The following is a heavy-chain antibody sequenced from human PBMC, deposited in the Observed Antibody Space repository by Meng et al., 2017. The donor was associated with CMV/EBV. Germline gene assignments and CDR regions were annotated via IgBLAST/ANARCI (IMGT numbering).Heavy chain of an antibody. V-gene: IGHV5-51*07. CDR3: ARHGGIYSGYDNNWFDP. CDR1: GYSFTSYW. Sequence: GGSLRLSCKGSGYSFTSYWIGWVHQVPGKGLEWMGIIYPGDSDTRYSPSFQGQVTISADKSISTAYLQWSSLKASDTAMYYCARHGGIYSGYDNNWFDPWGQGTLVTVSS. CDR2: IYPGDSDT. J-gene: IGHJ5*02. D-gene: IGHD5-12*01.